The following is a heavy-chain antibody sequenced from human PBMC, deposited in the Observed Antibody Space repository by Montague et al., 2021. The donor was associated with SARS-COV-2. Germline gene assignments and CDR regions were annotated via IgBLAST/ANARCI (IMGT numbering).Heavy chain of an antibody. Sequence: SETLSLTCTVSGDSISRYYWTWIRQSPGRGLEWIGYIYNSEKTNYNPSLKSRVTISEDTSKNQFSLKLRSVTAADTAVYYCARNIGWYSHDRWGQGTLVTVSS. D-gene: IGHD6-19*01. CDR2: IYNSEKT. J-gene: IGHJ5*02. V-gene: IGHV4-59*08. CDR1: GDSISRYY. CDR3: ARNIGWYSHDR.